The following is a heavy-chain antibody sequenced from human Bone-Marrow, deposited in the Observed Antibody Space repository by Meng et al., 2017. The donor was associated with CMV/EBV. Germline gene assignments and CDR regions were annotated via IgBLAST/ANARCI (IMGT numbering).Heavy chain of an antibody. CDR2: INPNSGGT. CDR1: GYTFTDYY. J-gene: IGHJ3*02. V-gene: IGHV1-2*02. CDR3: ARRSWDAFDI. Sequence: ASVKVSCKASGYTFTDYYMHWVRQAPGQGLEWMGWINPNSGGTNYAQKFQGRVTMTRDTSISTAYMELNRLRSDDTAVYSCARRSWDAFDIWGQGTMVTVSS. D-gene: IGHD3-16*02.